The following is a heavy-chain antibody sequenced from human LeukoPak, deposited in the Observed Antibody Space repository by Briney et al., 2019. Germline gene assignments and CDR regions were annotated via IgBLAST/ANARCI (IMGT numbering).Heavy chain of an antibody. CDR1: GYTFIGYY. J-gene: IGHJ5*02. CDR3: ARGNAWDRSRDWFDP. Sequence: GASVKVSCKASGYTFIGYYMHWVRQAPGQGLEWMGWISVYNGNTNYAQKLQGRVTMTIDTSTRTAYMELRSLRSDDTAVYYCARGNAWDRSRDWFDPWGQGTLVTVSS. CDR2: ISVYNGNT. D-gene: IGHD3-16*01. V-gene: IGHV1-18*04.